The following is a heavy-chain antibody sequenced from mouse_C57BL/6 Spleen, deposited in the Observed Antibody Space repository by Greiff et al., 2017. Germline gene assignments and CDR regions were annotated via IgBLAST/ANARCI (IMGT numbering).Heavy chain of an antibody. CDR1: GYAFSSYW. CDR3: ARFPVYYYGSCYGYAMDY. J-gene: IGHJ4*01. CDR2: IYPGDGDT. Sequence: QVQLQQSGAELVKPGASVKISCKASGYAFSSYWMNWVKQRPGKGLEWIGQIYPGDGDTNYNGKFKGKATLTADKSSSTAYMQLSSLTSEDSAVYFCARFPVYYYGSCYGYAMDYWGQGTSVTVSS. D-gene: IGHD1-1*01. V-gene: IGHV1-80*01.